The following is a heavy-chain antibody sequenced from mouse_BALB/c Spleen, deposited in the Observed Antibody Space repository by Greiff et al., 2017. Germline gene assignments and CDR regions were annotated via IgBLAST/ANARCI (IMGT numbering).Heavy chain of an antibody. Sequence: EVMLVESGGGLVKPGGSLKLSCAASGFTFSDYYMYWVRQTPEKRLEWVATISDGGSYTYYPDSVKGRFTISRDNAKNNLYLQMSSLKSEDTAMYYCASGLGRGFAYWGQGTLVTVSA. CDR3: ASGLGRGFAY. D-gene: IGHD4-1*01. CDR1: GFTFSDYY. CDR2: ISDGGSYT. J-gene: IGHJ3*01. V-gene: IGHV5-4*02.